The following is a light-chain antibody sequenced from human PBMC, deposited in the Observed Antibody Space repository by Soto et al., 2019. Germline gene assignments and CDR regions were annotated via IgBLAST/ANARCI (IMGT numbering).Light chain of an antibody. Sequence: QSVLTQPRSVSGSPGQSVTISCTGTSSDVGGYKYVSWYQQKPDKAPKLIIYGVSRWPSGVPNRFSGSKSGNRASLTISGLQAEDEGDYYCCSYAGGPEVFGTGTKVTVL. CDR2: GVS. J-gene: IGLJ1*01. CDR3: CSYAGGPEV. CDR1: SSDVGGYKY. V-gene: IGLV2-11*01.